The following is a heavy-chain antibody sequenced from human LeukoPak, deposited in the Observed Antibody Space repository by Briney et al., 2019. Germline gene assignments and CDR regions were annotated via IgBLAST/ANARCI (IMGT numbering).Heavy chain of an antibody. J-gene: IGHJ3*02. V-gene: IGHV4-28*03. Sequence: SDTLSLTCAVSGYSIGSSNWWGWIRQPPGRGLEWIGYIYYSGSTSYNPSLKSRVTMSVDTSKNQFSLKLSSVTAVDTAVYYCAREGRYCSSTSCYGPAFDIWGQGTMVTVSS. CDR2: IYYSGST. CDR3: AREGRYCSSTSCYGPAFDI. D-gene: IGHD2-2*01. CDR1: GYSIGSSNW.